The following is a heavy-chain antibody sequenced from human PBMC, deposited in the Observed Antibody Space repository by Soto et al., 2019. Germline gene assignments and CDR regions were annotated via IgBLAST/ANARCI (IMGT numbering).Heavy chain of an antibody. CDR3: ARKGLLWFGESHGWFDP. CDR2: INAGNGNT. CDR1: GYSITSCS. V-gene: IGHV1-3*01. J-gene: IGHJ5*02. D-gene: IGHD3-10*01. Sequence: GTSVKVTWKACGYSITSCSMRWVRQAHGQRLEWMGWINAGNGNTKYSQKFQGRVTITRDTSASTAYMELSSLRSEDTAVYYCARKGLLWFGESHGWFDPWGQGTLVTVSS.